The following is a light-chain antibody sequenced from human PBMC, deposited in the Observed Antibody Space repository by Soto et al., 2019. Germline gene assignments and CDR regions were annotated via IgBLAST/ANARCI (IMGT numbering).Light chain of an antibody. Sequence: DFVMTQSPDSLAVSLGERATINCKSSQTVLYTSNNKDYLAWYQQKPGQPPKLLIYWASTRESGVPDRLSGSGSGTDFTLTISSLQAEDVAVYYCQQYLYTPQTFGQGTKVEI. CDR3: QQYLYTPQT. CDR2: WAS. V-gene: IGKV4-1*01. J-gene: IGKJ1*01. CDR1: QTVLYTSNNKDY.